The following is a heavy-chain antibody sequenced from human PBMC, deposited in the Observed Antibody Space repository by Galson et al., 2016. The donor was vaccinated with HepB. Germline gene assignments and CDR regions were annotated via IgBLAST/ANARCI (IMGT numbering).Heavy chain of an antibody. CDR1: GGSISSSSYY. CDR2: IYYSGST. Sequence: LTCTVSGGSISSSSYYWGWIRQPPGKGLEWIGSIYYSGSTYYNPSLKSRVTISVDTSKNQFSLKLSSVTAADTAVYYCARARYSSGLYNWFDPWGQGTLVTVSS. CDR3: ARARYSSGLYNWFDP. J-gene: IGHJ5*02. V-gene: IGHV4-39*07. D-gene: IGHD6-19*01.